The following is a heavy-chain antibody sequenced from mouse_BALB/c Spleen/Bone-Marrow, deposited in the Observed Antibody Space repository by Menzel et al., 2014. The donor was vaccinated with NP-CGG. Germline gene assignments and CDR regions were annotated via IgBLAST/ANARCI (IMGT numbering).Heavy chain of an antibody. Sequence: VKLQESGAELMKPGASVKISCKATGYTLSSYWIEWVKQRPGHGLEWIGEILPGSGSTNYNEKFKGKATFTADTSSNTAYMQRSSLTSGDSAVYYGGGGGGGGGYWYFDVWGAGTTVTVSS. CDR3: GGGGGGGGYWYFDV. J-gene: IGHJ1*01. CDR2: ILPGSGST. CDR1: GYTLSSYW. V-gene: IGHV1-9*01.